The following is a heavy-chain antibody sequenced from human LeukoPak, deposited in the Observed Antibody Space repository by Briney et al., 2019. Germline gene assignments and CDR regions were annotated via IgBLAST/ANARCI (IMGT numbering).Heavy chain of an antibody. Sequence: GGSLRLSCEVSEFTFSNYYTAWVRRAPGKGLEWVSAISSNGFSTNYADSAKGRFTISKDISKNTLFLEMNSLRVEDTAIYYCAKGRLSFWYFDLWGRGTPVSVSS. D-gene: IGHD4/OR15-4a*01. V-gene: IGHV3-23*01. CDR1: EFTFSNYY. CDR3: AKGRLSFWYFDL. CDR2: ISSNGFST. J-gene: IGHJ2*01.